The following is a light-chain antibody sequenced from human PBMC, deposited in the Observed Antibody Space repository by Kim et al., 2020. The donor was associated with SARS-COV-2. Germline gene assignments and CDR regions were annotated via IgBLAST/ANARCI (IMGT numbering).Light chain of an antibody. CDR1: ETVSSSY. CDR2: GAS. Sequence: PGESATLSCRTSETVSSSYIAWYRQRPGQPPSLLIYGASRRATGIPYRFSGSGSGTDFSLTISRLEPEDFVVYYCQQYGASVYTFGQGTKLE. J-gene: IGKJ2*01. V-gene: IGKV3-20*01. CDR3: QQYGASVYT.